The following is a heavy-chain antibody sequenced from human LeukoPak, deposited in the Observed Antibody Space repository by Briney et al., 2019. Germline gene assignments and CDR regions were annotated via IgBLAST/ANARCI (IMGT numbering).Heavy chain of an antibody. D-gene: IGHD3-10*01. CDR3: ARPAYEWVRGVFFDY. CDR1: GGSFSGYY. J-gene: IGHJ4*02. Sequence: SETLSLTCAVYGGSFSGYYWSWIRQPPGKGLEWIGEINHSGSTNYNPSLKSRVTISVDTSKNQFSLKLSSVTAADTAVYYCARPAYEWVRGVFFDYWGQGTLVTVSS. CDR2: INHSGST. V-gene: IGHV4-34*01.